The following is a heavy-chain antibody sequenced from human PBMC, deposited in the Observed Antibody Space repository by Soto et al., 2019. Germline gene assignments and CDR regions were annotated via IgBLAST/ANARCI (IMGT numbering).Heavy chain of an antibody. CDR1: GGSFSGYY. V-gene: IGHV4-34*01. J-gene: IGHJ6*02. Sequence: QVQLQQWGAGLLKPSETLSLTCAVYGGSFSGYYWSWIRQPPGTGLVWIGEINHRGSTNYNPSLKRRVTTSVDTSKKQFSLKLNSVTAADTAVYYSARGFRVKIPAASGRDYYSHGLEVWGQGTAVTVSS. CDR3: ARGFRVKIPAASGRDYYSHGLEV. CDR2: INHRGST. D-gene: IGHD6-25*01.